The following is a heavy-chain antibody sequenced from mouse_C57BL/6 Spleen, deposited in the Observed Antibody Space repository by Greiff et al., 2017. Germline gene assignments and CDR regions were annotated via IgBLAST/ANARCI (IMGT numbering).Heavy chain of an antibody. J-gene: IGHJ2*01. CDR1: GYTFTSYW. D-gene: IGHD2-1*01. V-gene: IGHV1-61*01. CDR2: IYPSDSET. Sequence: QVQLQQPGAELVRPGSSVKLSCKASGYTFTSYWMDWVKQRPGQGLEWIGNIYPSDSETHYNQKFKDKATLTVDKSSSTAYMQLSSLTSQDSAVYYCARDYYGNHGGDSGQGTTLTVSS. CDR3: ARDYYGNHGGD.